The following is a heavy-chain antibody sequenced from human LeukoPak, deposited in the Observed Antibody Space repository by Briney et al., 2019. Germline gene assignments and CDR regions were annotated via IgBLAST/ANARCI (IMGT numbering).Heavy chain of an antibody. J-gene: IGHJ4*02. D-gene: IGHD3-22*01. Sequence: GASVKVSCKASAYTFTSYGISWVRQAPGQGLEWMGWFSAYNGNTNYAQKLQGRVTMTTDTSTSTAYMELRSLRSDDTAVYYCARVGWVYDSSGYPDYWGQGTLVTVSS. V-gene: IGHV1-18*01. CDR3: ARVGWVYDSSGYPDY. CDR2: FSAYNGNT. CDR1: AYTFTSYG.